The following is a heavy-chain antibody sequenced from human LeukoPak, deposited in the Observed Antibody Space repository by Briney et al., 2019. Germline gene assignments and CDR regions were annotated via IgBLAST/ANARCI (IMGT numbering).Heavy chain of an antibody. J-gene: IGHJ4*02. Sequence: SVKVSCKASGGTFSSYTISWVRQAPGQGLEWMGGIIPIFGTANYAQKFQGRVTITADESTSTAYMELSSLRSEDTAVYYCARVGYSSGRGSFDYWGQGTLVTVSS. V-gene: IGHV1-69*01. D-gene: IGHD6-19*01. CDR3: ARVGYSSGRGSFDY. CDR1: GGTFSSYT. CDR2: IIPIFGTA.